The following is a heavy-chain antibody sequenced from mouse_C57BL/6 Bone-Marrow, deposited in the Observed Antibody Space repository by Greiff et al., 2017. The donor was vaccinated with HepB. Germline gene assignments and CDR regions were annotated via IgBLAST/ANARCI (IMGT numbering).Heavy chain of an antibody. J-gene: IGHJ2*01. CDR3: ARNLIYYYAYYFDY. CDR2: IYPGSGNT. Sequence: QVQLKESGAELVRPGASVKLSCKASGYTFTDYYINWVKQTPGQGLEWIARIYPGSGNTYYNEKFKGQATLTAENSSSTAYMQLSSLTSEDSAVYFCARNLIYYYAYYFDYWGQGTTLTVSS. D-gene: IGHD1-1*01. CDR1: GYTFTDYY. V-gene: IGHV1-76*01.